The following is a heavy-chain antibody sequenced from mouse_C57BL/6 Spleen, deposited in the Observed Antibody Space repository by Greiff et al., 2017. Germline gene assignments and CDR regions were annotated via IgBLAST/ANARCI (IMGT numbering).Heavy chain of an antibody. CDR2: IRSKSNNYAT. J-gene: IGHJ1*03. CDR3: VTFITTVVASDWYFDV. Sequence: EVKLVESGGGLVQPKGSLKLSCAASGFSFNTYAMNWVRQAPGKGLEWVARIRSKSNNYATYYADSVKDRFTISRDDSESMLYLQMNNLKTEDTAMYYCVTFITTVVASDWYFDVWGTGTTVTVSS. CDR1: GFSFNTYA. V-gene: IGHV10-1*01. D-gene: IGHD1-1*01.